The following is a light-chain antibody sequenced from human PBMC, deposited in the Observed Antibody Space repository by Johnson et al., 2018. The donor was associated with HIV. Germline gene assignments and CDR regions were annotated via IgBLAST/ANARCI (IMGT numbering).Light chain of an antibody. CDR3: GTWGGV. CDR2: DNN. V-gene: IGLV1-51*01. CDR1: SSNIGNNY. Sequence: QSVLTPPPSVSAAPGQKVPISCSGSSSNIGNNYVSWYQQLPGTAPKLLIYDNNTRPSGIPDRFSGSKAGTSATLGITGLQTGDEADYYCGTWGGVFGTGTKVTGL. J-gene: IGLJ1*01.